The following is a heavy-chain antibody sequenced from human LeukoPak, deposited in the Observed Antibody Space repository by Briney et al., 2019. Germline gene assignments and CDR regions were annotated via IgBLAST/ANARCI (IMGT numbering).Heavy chain of an antibody. J-gene: IGHJ4*02. CDR1: GFTFSSYG. Sequence: GGSLRLSCAASGFTFSSYGMHWVRQAPGKGLEWVAVIWYDGSNEYYADSVKGRFTISRDNSKNTLYLQMNSLRAEDTAVYYCAKDKYSGSYIHYWGQGTLVTVSS. CDR3: AKDKYSGSYIHY. V-gene: IGHV3-33*06. CDR2: IWYDGSNE. D-gene: IGHD1-26*01.